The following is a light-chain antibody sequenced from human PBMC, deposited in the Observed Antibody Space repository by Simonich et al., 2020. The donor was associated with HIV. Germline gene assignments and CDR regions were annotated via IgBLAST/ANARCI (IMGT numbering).Light chain of an antibody. CDR3: QQYYTTPRT. V-gene: IGKV4-1*01. Sequence: DIVMTQSPDSLAVSLGERATINCKSSQSVLYSSNNKNYLVGYQQKPGQPPKLLIYWASTRESGVPDRFSGSGSGTDFTLTISRLQAEDVAVYYCQQYYTTPRTFGQGTKVEIK. CDR1: QSVLYSSNNKNY. CDR2: WAS. J-gene: IGKJ1*01.